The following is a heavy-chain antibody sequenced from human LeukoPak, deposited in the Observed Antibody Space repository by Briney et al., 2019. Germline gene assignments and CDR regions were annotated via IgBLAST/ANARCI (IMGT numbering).Heavy chain of an antibody. CDR1: SGSFNGYY. CDR2: INHSGRT. J-gene: IGHJ4*02. D-gene: IGHD3-22*01. Sequence: SETLSLTCAVYSGSFNGYYWSWIRQPPGKGPEWIGEINHSGRTNSNPSLKSRVTVSVDTSKNQFSLKLSSVTAADTAVYYCASSGYYSELGYWGQGTLVTVSS. V-gene: IGHV4-34*01. CDR3: ASSGYYSELGY.